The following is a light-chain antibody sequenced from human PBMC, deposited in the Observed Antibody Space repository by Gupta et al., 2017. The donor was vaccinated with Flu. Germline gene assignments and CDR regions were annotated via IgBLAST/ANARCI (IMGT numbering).Light chain of an antibody. CDR3: EQSYITPLT. V-gene: IGKV1-39*01. Sequence: DILMTQSPSSLSASVGDSVTITCRPSQYISNFLTWYQMKPGRAPKLLIYSASNLQSGVPGRFSGSRSGTDFFLTISRLQTEDFATYYCEQSYITPLTFGGGTTVEIK. J-gene: IGKJ4*01. CDR1: QYISNF. CDR2: SAS.